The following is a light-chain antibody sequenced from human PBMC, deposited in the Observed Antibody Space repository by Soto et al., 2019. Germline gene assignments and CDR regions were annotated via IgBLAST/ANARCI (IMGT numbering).Light chain of an antibody. Sequence: EVVLTQSPATLSLSPGEGATLSCRASQSIGNYLAWYQQKPGQAPRLLIYATSNRATGIPARFSGSGSGTDVTLTISSLEPEDFAVYYCQQCSSWPFTFGPGTKVDIK. CDR2: ATS. CDR1: QSIGNY. V-gene: IGKV3-11*01. J-gene: IGKJ3*01. CDR3: QQCSSWPFT.